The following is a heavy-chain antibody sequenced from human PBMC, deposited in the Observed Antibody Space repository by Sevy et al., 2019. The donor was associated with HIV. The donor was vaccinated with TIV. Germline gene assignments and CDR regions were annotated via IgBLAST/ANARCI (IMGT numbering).Heavy chain of an antibody. Sequence: GGSLRLSCAASGFTFSKYSMSWVRQPPGKGREWVPPFSFGCGELNFADSVKGRFTISRDNSKSSVYLQMNNLRPEDTAVYYCAREGCTKPHDYWGQGTLVTVSS. CDR2: FSFGCGEL. J-gene: IGHJ4*02. V-gene: IGHV3-23*01. CDR1: GFTFSKYS. D-gene: IGHD2-8*01. CDR3: AREGCTKPHDY.